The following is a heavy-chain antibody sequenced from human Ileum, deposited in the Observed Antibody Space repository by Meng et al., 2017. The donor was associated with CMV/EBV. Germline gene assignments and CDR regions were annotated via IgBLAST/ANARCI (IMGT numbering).Heavy chain of an antibody. CDR2: IHTTDST. J-gene: IGHJ4*02. V-gene: IGHV4-4*07. CDR1: GGSIGSYY. CDR3: ARDTGTTGTGSLFDY. Sequence: QAQPLEQGPGPVKSSEAPSLTCTVAGGSIGSYYWNWIRQPDGKGLEWIGRIHTTDSTNYNPSFKSRVTISVDTSKNQFSLKLTSMTAADTAVYYCARDTGTTGTGSLFDYWGQGILVTVSS. D-gene: IGHD1-1*01.